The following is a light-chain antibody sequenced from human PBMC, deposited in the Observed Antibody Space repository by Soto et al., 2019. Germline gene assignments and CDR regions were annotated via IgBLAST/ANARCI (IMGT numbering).Light chain of an antibody. CDR1: SSNIGAGYD. CDR2: GNS. CDR3: QSYDSSLSGSLV. Sequence: QSVLTQPPSVSGAPGQRVTISCTGRSSNIGAGYDVHWYQQLPGTAPKLLIYGNSNRPSGVPDRCSGSKSGTSASLAITGLQAEDEADYYCQSYDSSLSGSLVFGGGTKLTVL. V-gene: IGLV1-40*01. J-gene: IGLJ2*01.